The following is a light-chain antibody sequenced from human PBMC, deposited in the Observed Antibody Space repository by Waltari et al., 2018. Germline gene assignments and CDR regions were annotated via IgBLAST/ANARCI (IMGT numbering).Light chain of an antibody. Sequence: ESVLTQSPGTLSSSPGELSTLSCRASQRLTANYLAWYHQKPGQAPRLLIYSASTRATDIPDRFSGFGSGSDFTLTISGLEPEDFGVYYCQQYGSSPSTFGQGTRLEIK. CDR2: SAS. CDR3: QQYGSSPST. V-gene: IGKV3-20*01. J-gene: IGKJ2*02. CDR1: QRLTANY.